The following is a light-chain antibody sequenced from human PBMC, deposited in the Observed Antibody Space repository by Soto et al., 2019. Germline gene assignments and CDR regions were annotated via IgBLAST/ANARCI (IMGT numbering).Light chain of an antibody. V-gene: IGLV2-8*01. Sequence: QSALTQPPSASGFPGQSVTISCTGTSSDVGGYNYVSWYQQHPGQAPKLMIYEVYKRPSGVPDRFSGSKSGNTASLTVSGLQAEDEADYYCNSYAGSNIVFGTGTKVTVL. CDR1: SSDVGGYNY. CDR2: EVY. J-gene: IGLJ1*01. CDR3: NSYAGSNIV.